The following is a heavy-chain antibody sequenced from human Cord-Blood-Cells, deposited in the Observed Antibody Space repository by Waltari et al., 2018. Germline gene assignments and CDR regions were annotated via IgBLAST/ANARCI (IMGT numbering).Heavy chain of an antibody. CDR2: IIPIFGTA. J-gene: IGHJ4*02. CDR1: GVTFSSYA. V-gene: IGHV1-69*01. Sequence: QVQLVQSGAEVKKPGSSVKVSCKASGVTFSSYAISWVRQAPGQGLEWMGGIIPIFGTANYAQKFQGRVTITADESTSTAYMELSSLRSEDTAVYYCAATHRWELKVVSLDYWGQGTLVTVSS. D-gene: IGHD1-26*01. CDR3: AATHRWELKVVSLDY.